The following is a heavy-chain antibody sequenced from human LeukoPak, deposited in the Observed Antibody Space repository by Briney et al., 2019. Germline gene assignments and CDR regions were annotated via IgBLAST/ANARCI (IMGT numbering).Heavy chain of an antibody. CDR1: GFTFSSYG. D-gene: IGHD3-22*01. Sequence: GGSLRLSCAASGFTFSSYGMHWVRQAPGKGLEWVAVIWYDGSNKYYADSVKGRFTISRDNSKNTLYLQMNSLRAEDTAVYYCARTYYYDSSGYDAFDIWGQGTMVTVS. CDR3: ARTYYYDSSGYDAFDI. J-gene: IGHJ3*02. V-gene: IGHV3-33*01. CDR2: IWYDGSNK.